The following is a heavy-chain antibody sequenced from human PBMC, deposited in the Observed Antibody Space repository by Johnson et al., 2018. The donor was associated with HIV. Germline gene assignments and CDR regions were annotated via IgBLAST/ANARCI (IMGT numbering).Heavy chain of an antibody. Sequence: QVQLVESGGGVVQPGGSLTLSCAASGFTFSDYVMHWVRQAPGKGLEWVAFIRFDGSNKYYAKSVTGRFTISRDNSKNTLYLQMNSLTSDDTAVYYCASLYDIWAGHYLGIDAFDIWGQGTMVTVSS. CDR2: IRFDGSNK. J-gene: IGHJ3*02. CDR1: GFTFSDYV. D-gene: IGHD3/OR15-3a*01. V-gene: IGHV3-30*02. CDR3: ASLYDIWAGHYLGIDAFDI.